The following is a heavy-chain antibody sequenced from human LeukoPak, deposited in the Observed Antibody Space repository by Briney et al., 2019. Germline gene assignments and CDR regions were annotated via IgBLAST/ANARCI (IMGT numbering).Heavy chain of an antibody. CDR1: GGSISSYY. CDR2: IYYSGST. CDR3: AGAYYDFWSGYPTGWFDP. J-gene: IGHJ5*02. D-gene: IGHD3-3*01. V-gene: IGHV4-59*01. Sequence: PSETLSLTCTVSGGSISSYYWSWIRQPPGKGLEWIEYIYYSGSTNYNPSLKSRVTISVDTSKNQFSLKLSSVTAADTAVYYCAGAYYDFWSGYPTGWFDPWGQGTLVTVSS.